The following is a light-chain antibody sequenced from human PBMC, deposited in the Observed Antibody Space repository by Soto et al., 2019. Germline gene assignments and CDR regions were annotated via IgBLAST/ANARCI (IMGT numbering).Light chain of an antibody. J-gene: IGKJ2*01. V-gene: IGKV3-20*01. CDR1: QSVSSSY. CDR3: QQYGSSHMYT. Sequence: EIVLTQSPGTLSLAPGERATLSCRASQSVSSSYLAWYQQKPGQAPRLLIYGASSRSTSIPDTFSGSGSGAHFTLTVRSLEADDVAVYYCQQYGSSHMYTFGQGTQLEIK. CDR2: GAS.